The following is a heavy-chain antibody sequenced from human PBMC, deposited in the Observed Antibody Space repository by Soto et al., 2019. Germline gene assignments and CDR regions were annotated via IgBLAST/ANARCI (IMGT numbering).Heavy chain of an antibody. Sequence: SGPTLVNPTQTLTLTCTFSGFSLSTSGEGMGWIRKPPGKALEWLALIYWNDDKRYSPSLKSRLTITKDTSKNQVVLTMTNMDPVDTSTYYCAHPRRLRFLEWYFDPWGQGTLVTVSS. D-gene: IGHD3-3*01. CDR2: IYWNDDK. CDR3: AHPRRLRFLEWYFDP. CDR1: GFSLSTSGEG. J-gene: IGHJ5*02. V-gene: IGHV2-5*01.